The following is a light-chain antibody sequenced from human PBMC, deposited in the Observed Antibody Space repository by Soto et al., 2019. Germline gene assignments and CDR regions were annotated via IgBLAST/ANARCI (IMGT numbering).Light chain of an antibody. V-gene: IGKV3-20*01. CDR2: GAS. CDR1: QSVSSSS. CDR3: LQFDNSPLYT. Sequence: EIVLTQSPGTLSLSPGERATLSCRASQSVSSSSITWYQQKPGQAPRLLIYGASTRATGIPDTFSGSGSGTAFSLTISSLEPEDFAVYYCLQFDNSPLYTFGQGTKVEIK. J-gene: IGKJ2*01.